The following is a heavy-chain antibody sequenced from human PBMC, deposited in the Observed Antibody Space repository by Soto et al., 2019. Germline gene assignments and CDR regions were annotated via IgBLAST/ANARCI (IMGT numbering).Heavy chain of an antibody. V-gene: IGHV3-23*01. CDR3: AKPLWGPYYCYGMDV. CDR2: ISGSGGST. D-gene: IGHD3-16*01. Sequence: GGSLRLSCAASGFTFSSYAMSWVRQAPGKGLEWVSAISGSGGSTYYADSVKGRFTISRDNSKNTLYLQMNSLRAEDTAVYYCAKPLWGPYYCYGMDVWGQGTTVTVSS. J-gene: IGHJ6*02. CDR1: GFTFSSYA.